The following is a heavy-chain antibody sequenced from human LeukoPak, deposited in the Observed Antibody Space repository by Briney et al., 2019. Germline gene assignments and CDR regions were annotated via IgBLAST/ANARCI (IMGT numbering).Heavy chain of an antibody. CDR3: AGGVTTLRYYMDV. J-gene: IGHJ6*03. V-gene: IGHV4-61*08. D-gene: IGHD1-14*01. CDR1: GGSISSGDYY. CDR2: IYYSGST. Sequence: SETLSLTCTVSGGSISSGDYYWSWIRQPPGKGLEWIGYIYYSGSTYYNPSLKSRVTISVDTSKNQFSLKLSSVTAADTAVYYCAGGVTTLRYYMDVWGKGTTVTVSS.